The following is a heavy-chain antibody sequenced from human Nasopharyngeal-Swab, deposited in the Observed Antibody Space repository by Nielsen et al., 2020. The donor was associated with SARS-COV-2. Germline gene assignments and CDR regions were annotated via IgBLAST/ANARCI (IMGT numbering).Heavy chain of an antibody. D-gene: IGHD6-19*01. Sequence: SETLSLTCAVSGASISIRSWWSWVRQPPGKGLEWIGEIWHDGSTNYNPSLKSRVTMSLDTSKNQFSLELTSVTAEDTAVYYCARDSSGWRENDYWGQGTLVTVSS. CDR2: IWHDGST. V-gene: IGHV4-4*02. J-gene: IGHJ4*02. CDR3: ARDSSGWRENDY. CDR1: GASISIRSW.